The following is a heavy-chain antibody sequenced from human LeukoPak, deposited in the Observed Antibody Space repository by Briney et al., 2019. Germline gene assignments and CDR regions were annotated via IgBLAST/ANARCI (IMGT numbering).Heavy chain of an antibody. CDR1: GGTFSSYA. V-gene: IGHV1-69*13. CDR2: IIPIFGTA. CDR3: ARLTDAAGYYDSSGYQDY. Sequence: SVKVSCKASGGTFSSYAISWVRQAPGQGLEWMGGIIPIFGTANYAQKFQGRVTITADESTSTAYMELSSLRSEDTAVYYCARLTDAAGYYDSSGYQDYWGQGTLVTVSS. J-gene: IGHJ4*02. D-gene: IGHD3-22*01.